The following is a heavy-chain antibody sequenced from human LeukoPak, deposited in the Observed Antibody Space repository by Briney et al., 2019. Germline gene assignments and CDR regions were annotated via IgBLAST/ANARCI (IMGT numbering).Heavy chain of an antibody. D-gene: IGHD6-13*01. J-gene: IGHJ4*02. CDR1: GVTLSTFS. CDR3: GREGAAAGSFDY. CDR2: ISSSGSAI. Sequence: PRGALRLSCAASGVTLSTFSMNWGRHAPGKGLGWVSYISSSGSAIHYADSVKGRFTIFRHNAKNSLYLQMNSLRAEDTAVYYCGREGAAAGSFDYWGQGTMVTVSS. V-gene: IGHV3-48*01.